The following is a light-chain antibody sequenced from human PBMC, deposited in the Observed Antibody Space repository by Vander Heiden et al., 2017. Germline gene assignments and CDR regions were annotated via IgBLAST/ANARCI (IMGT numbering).Light chain of an antibody. CDR1: NIGIEI. CDR3: QVWDSSTVV. V-gene: IGLV3-9*01. J-gene: IGLJ2*01. Sequence: SYELTQPLSVSVALGQPATIPWGGDNIGIEIVHWYEQTPGQAPVLVIDRDGNRPSGIPERFSGSNSGNTATLTISRAQAGDEANYYCQVWDSSTVVFGGGTKLTVL. CDR2: RDG.